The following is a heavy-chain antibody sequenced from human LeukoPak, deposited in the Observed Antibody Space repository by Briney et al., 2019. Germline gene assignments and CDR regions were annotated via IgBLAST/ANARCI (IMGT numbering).Heavy chain of an antibody. CDR3: ARDVPQSHAFDI. CDR1: GGTFSSYA. Sequence: GSSVKVSCKASGGTFSSYAISWVRQAPGQGLEWMGGIIPIFGTANYAQKFQGRVTITTDESTSTAFMELSSLRSEDTAVYYCARDVPQSHAFDIWGQGTMVTVSS. J-gene: IGHJ3*02. V-gene: IGHV1-69*05. CDR2: IIPIFGTA.